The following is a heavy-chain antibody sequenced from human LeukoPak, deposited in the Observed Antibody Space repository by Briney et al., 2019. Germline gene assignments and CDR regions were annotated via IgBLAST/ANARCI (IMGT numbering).Heavy chain of an antibody. CDR3: ARDGLAGTDY. V-gene: IGHV3-48*01. Sequence: GGSLRLSCAASGFTFSSYSMNWVRQAPGKGLEWVSYISSSSSTLYYADSVKGRFTISRDNAKNSLYLQMNSLRAEDTAVYYCARDGLAGTDYWGQGTLVTVSS. CDR2: ISSSSSTL. D-gene: IGHD6-19*01. J-gene: IGHJ4*02. CDR1: GFTFSSYS.